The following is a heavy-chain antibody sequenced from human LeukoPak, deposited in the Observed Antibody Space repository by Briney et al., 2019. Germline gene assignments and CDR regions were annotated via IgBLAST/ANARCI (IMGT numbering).Heavy chain of an antibody. D-gene: IGHD2-8*02. J-gene: IGHJ4*02. Sequence: GGSLRLSCAASGFTFSDCYMSWIRQAPGKGLEWVSYISSSGSTIYYADSVKGRFTISRDNAKNSLYLQMNSLRAEDTAVYYCARVPLVGDYVDYWGQGTLVTVSS. CDR3: ARVPLVGDYVDY. CDR1: GFTFSDCY. V-gene: IGHV3-11*01. CDR2: ISSSGSTI.